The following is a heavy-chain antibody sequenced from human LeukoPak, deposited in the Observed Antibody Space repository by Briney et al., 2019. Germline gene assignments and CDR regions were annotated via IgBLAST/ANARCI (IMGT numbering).Heavy chain of an antibody. CDR2: LYPGDSDT. Sequence: GESLEISCKGSGYNFTSYWIGWGRQLPGKGLEWMGILYPGDSDTRYSPSFQGQVTISADKSISTAYLQWSSLKASDTAMHYCARLYSSGWTGYFDFWGQGTLVTVSS. J-gene: IGHJ4*02. V-gene: IGHV5-51*01. CDR3: ARLYSSGWTGYFDF. D-gene: IGHD6-19*01. CDR1: GYNFTSYW.